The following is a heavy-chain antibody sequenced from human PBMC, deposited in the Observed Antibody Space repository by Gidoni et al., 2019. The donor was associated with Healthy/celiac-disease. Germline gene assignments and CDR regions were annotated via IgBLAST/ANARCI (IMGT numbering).Heavy chain of an antibody. CDR1: AGSIISYY. CDR3: AGSFGGVSDDNWFDP. J-gene: IGHJ5*02. D-gene: IGHD3-16*01. CDR2: SYYSGST. V-gene: IGHV4-59*01. Sequence: QVQLPESSPGLVKPSETLSLTCTVSAGSIISYYWSWIRQPPGKGLEWIGYSYYSGSTNYNPSLKSRVTISVDTSKNQFSLKLSSVTAADTAGEYCAGSFGGVSDDNWFDPWGQGTLVTVSS.